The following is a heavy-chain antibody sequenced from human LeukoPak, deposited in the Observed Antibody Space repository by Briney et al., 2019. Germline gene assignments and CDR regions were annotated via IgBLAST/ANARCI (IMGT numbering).Heavy chain of an antibody. D-gene: IGHD6-13*01. J-gene: IGHJ4*02. CDR2: MNPNSGKT. V-gene: IGHV1-8*01. CDR1: GYTFTSSD. CDR3: ARGRPGLASAGTYDF. Sequence: ASVKVSCKASGYTFTSSDINWVRQAPGQGLEWMGWMNPNSGKTGYARKFQGRVTMTKNTSISTAYMEVSGLGYEDTAIYYCARGRPGLASAGTYDFWGQGTLITVSS.